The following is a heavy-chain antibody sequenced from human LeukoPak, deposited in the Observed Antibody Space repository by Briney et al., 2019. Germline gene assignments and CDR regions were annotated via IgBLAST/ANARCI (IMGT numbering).Heavy chain of an antibody. CDR2: INAGNGNT. CDR1: GYTFTSYA. V-gene: IGHV1-3*01. CDR3: ARRGTVTTPYYYYYYGMDV. D-gene: IGHD4-17*01. J-gene: IGHJ6*02. Sequence: ASVKVSCKASGYTFTSYAMHWVRQAPGQRLEWMGWINAGNGNTKYSQKFQGRVTITRDTSASTAYMELSSLRSEDTAVYYCARRGTVTTPYYYYYYGMDVCGQGTTVTVSS.